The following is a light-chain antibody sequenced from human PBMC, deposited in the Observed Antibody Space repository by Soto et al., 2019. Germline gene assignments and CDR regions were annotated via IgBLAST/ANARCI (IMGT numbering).Light chain of an antibody. Sequence: QSALTQPASVSGSPGQSITISCTGTSTDVGYYNYVSWYQHHPGKAPKLIIYEVSNRPSGVSNRFSGSQSGNTASLTISGLQAEDEADYYFSSYTTGSPQVFGGGTKLTVL. CDR2: EVS. J-gene: IGLJ3*02. CDR3: SSYTTGSPQV. CDR1: STDVGYYNY. V-gene: IGLV2-14*01.